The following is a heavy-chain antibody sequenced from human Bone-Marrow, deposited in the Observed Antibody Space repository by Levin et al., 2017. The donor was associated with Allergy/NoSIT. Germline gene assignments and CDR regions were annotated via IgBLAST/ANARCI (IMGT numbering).Heavy chain of an antibody. Sequence: ASVKVSCKASGYTFTTYDIYWIRQTTAHGLEWVGWMNPINGNTGYGQKFQDRVAMTRNTTMSTAYLEVDSLTSEDTAIYYCTISTGWYDAFDIWGQGTLVTVSS. V-gene: IGHV1-8*01. CDR3: TISTGWYDAFDI. CDR2: MNPINGNT. D-gene: IGHD6-19*01. CDR1: GYTFTTYD. J-gene: IGHJ3*02.